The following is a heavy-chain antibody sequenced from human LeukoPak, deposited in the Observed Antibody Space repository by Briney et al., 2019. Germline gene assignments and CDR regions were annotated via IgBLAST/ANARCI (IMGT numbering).Heavy chain of an antibody. V-gene: IGHV3-15*01. CDR2: IKSKTDGGTT. J-gene: IGHJ4*02. CDR1: GFTFSDYY. Sequence: GGSLRLSCTASGFTFSDYYMTWIRQAPGKGLEWVGRIKSKTDGGTTDYAAPVKGRFTISRDDSKNTLYLQMNSLRAEDTAVYYCAKVGVAKKPYYFDYWGQGTLVTVSS. CDR3: AKVGVAKKPYYFDY. D-gene: IGHD3-3*01.